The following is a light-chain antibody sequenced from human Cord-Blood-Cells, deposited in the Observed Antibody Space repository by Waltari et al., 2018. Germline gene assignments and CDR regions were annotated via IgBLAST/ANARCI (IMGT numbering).Light chain of an antibody. CDR2: DVS. Sequence: QSALTQPRSVSGSPGQSVTISCTGTSSDVGGYNYVSWYQQHPGKAPKLMIYDVSKRPSPVPDRFSGSKSGNTASLTISGLQAEDEADYYCCSYAGSYTWVFGGGTKLTVL. J-gene: IGLJ3*02. V-gene: IGLV2-11*01. CDR3: CSYAGSYTWV. CDR1: SSDVGGYNY.